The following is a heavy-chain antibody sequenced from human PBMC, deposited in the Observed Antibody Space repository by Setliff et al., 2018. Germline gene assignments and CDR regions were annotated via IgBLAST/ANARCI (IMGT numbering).Heavy chain of an antibody. CDR2: INHSGST. J-gene: IGHJ4*02. V-gene: IGHV4-34*01. D-gene: IGHD6-13*01. Sequence: PSETLSLTCAVYGGSFSGYYWSWIRQPPGKGLEWIGEINHSGSTNYNPTLKSRVTISVDTSKNQFSLKLSSVTAADTAVYYCARGRIAAALYYFDYWGQGTRVTVPQ. CDR3: ARGRIAAALYYFDY. CDR1: GGSFSGYY.